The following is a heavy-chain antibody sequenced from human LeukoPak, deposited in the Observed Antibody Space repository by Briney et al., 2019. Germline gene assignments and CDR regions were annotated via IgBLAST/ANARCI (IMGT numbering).Heavy chain of an antibody. CDR3: ARGRYCSSTSCYTPYYYYGMDV. D-gene: IGHD2-2*02. CDR2: MNANSGNT. CDR1: GYAFPSND. J-gene: IGHJ6*02. V-gene: IGHV1-8*01. Sequence: ASVKVSSKASGYAFPSNDINWVRQATGQGLEWMGWMNANSGNTGYAQKFQGRVTMTRNTSISTAYMELSSLRSEDTPVYYCARGRYCSSTSCYTPYYYYGMDVWGQGTTVTVSS.